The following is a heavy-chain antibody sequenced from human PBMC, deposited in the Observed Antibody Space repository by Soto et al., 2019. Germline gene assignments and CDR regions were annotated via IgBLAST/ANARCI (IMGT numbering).Heavy chain of an antibody. CDR1: GFTFSSYG. V-gene: IGHV3-33*01. D-gene: IGHD4-4*01. J-gene: IGHJ6*02. CDR3: ARNYRRNYYYGVDV. CDR2: IWYDGGNK. Sequence: PGGSLRLSCAASGFTFSSYGIHWVRQAPGKGLEWVAVIWYDGGNKYYADSVKGRFTISRDNSKNTLYLQMNSLRAEDTAVYYCARNYRRNYYYGVDVWGQGTTVTVSS.